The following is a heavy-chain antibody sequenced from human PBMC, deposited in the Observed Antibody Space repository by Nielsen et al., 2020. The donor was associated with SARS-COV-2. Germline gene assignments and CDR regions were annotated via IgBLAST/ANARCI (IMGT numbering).Heavy chain of an antibody. CDR2: INPSGGST. V-gene: IGHV1-46*01. J-gene: IGHJ4*02. D-gene: IGHD6-13*01. CDR1: GYTFTSYF. CDR3: ARDQGDGSSWYGGFDS. Sequence: ASVKVSCKASGYTFTSYFMHWVRQAPGQGLEWMGVINPSGGSTSYAQKFQGRVTMTRDTSTSTVYMELSSLRSEDTAVYYCARDQGDGSSWYGGFDSWGQGTLVTVS.